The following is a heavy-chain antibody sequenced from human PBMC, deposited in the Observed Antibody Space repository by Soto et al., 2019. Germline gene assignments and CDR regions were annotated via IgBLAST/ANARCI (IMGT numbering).Heavy chain of an antibody. CDR1: GYTFTTYG. CDR2: ISGYNGNT. Sequence: GASVKVSCKASGYTFTTYGFSWVRQAPGQGLEWMGWISGYNGNTDYAQKLQGRFTISRDNSKSTLYLHMSSLRIEDTAIYYRARTTAVAGTPEFDYWGQGTLVTVSS. CDR3: ARTTAVAGTPEFDY. J-gene: IGHJ4*02. D-gene: IGHD6-19*01. V-gene: IGHV1-18*01.